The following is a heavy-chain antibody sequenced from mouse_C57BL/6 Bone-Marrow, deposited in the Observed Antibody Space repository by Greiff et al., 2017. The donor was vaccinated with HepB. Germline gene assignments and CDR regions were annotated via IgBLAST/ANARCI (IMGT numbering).Heavy chain of an antibody. D-gene: IGHD1-1*01. V-gene: IGHV3-1*01. Sequence: EVKLQESGPGMVKPSQSLSLTCTVTGYSITSGYDWHWIRHFPGNKLEWMGYISYSGSTNYNPSLKSRISITHDTSKNHFFLKLNSVTTEDTATYYCARSFITTVERGYAMDYWGQGTSVTVSS. CDR2: ISYSGST. J-gene: IGHJ4*01. CDR1: GYSITSGYD. CDR3: ARSFITTVERGYAMDY.